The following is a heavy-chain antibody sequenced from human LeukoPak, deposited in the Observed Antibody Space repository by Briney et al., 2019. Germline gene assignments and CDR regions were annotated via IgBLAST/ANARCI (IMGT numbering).Heavy chain of an antibody. CDR1: GFTVSSNY. CDR2: ISGSGGST. CDR3: AKSLGGSYYPDY. V-gene: IGHV3-23*01. Sequence: GGSLRLSCAASGFTVSSNYMSWVRQAPGKGLEWVSAISGSGGSTYYADSVKGRFTISRDNSKNTLYLQMNSLRAEDTAVYYCAKSLGGSYYPDYWGQGTLVTVSS. D-gene: IGHD1-26*01. J-gene: IGHJ4*02.